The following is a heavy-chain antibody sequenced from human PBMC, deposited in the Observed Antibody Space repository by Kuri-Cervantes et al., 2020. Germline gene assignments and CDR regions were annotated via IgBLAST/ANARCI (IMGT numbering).Heavy chain of an antibody. CDR3: ARDLGGSGYFWFDP. V-gene: IGHV4-39*07. CDR1: GGSISSTSYY. D-gene: IGHD3-22*01. Sequence: SETLSLTCTVSGGSISSTSYYWGWIRQPPGKGLEWIGEIYHSGSTNYNPSLKSRVIMSIDKSKNQFSLKLISVTAADTAVYYCARDLGGSGYFWFDPWGQGTLVTVSS. CDR2: IYHSGST. J-gene: IGHJ5*02.